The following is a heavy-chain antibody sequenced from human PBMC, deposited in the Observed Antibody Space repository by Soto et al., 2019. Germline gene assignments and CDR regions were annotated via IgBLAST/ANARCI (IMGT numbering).Heavy chain of an antibody. CDR2: ISSNGGST. V-gene: IGHV3-64*01. J-gene: IGHJ5*02. D-gene: IGHD6-19*01. Sequence: PGGSLRLSCAASGFTFSSYAMHWVRQAPGKGLEYVSAISSNGGSTYYANSVKGRFTISRDNSKNTLYLQMGSLRAEDMAVYYCAREAFTAVAGTLNWFDPWGQGTLVTVSS. CDR3: AREAFTAVAGTLNWFDP. CDR1: GFTFSSYA.